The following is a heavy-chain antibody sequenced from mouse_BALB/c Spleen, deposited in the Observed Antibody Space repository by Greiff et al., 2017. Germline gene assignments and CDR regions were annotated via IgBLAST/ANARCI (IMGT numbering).Heavy chain of an antibody. J-gene: IGHJ2*01. CDR1: GYTFTSYW. Sequence: LQQPGSELVRPGASVKLSCKASGYTFTSYWMHWVKQRPGQGLEWIGNIYPGSGSTNYDEKFKSKATLTVDTSSSTAYMQLSSLTSEDSAVYYCTRKGRNYYGYVDYWGQGTTLTVSS. V-gene: IGHV1S22*01. D-gene: IGHD1-1*01. CDR3: TRKGRNYYGYVDY. CDR2: IYPGSGST.